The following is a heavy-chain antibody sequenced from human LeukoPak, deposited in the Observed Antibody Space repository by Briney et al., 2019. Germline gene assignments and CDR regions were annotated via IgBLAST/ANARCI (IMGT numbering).Heavy chain of an antibody. CDR3: ARVGGSNAMRFDY. V-gene: IGHV4-34*01. Sequence: SETLSLTCAVYGDSFSAYYWSWLRQSPGKGLEWIGEVNHGGSTNYNPSLKSRVTISVDTSKNQFSLKLASVTAADSGVYYCARVGGSNAMRFDYWGQGTLISVSS. D-gene: IGHD1-26*01. J-gene: IGHJ4*02. CDR1: GDSFSAYY. CDR2: VNHGGST.